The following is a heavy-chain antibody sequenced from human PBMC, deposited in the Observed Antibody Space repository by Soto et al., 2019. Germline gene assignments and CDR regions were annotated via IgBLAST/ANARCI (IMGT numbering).Heavy chain of an antibody. CDR1: GDSINTPSHY. Sequence: PSETLSLTCTFSGDSINTPSHYLAWVRQPPGKGLEWIASWSTYYNPSLKSRITMSVDTSRNQFSLRLSSVSAADTAVYYCARQTLWFAAVDIWGTGTTVTV. V-gene: IGHV4-39*01. J-gene: IGHJ6*03. D-gene: IGHD3-10*01. CDR2: WST. CDR3: ARQTLWFAAVDI.